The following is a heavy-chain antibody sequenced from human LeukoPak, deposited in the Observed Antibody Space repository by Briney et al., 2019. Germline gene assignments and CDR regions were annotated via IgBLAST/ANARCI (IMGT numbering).Heavy chain of an antibody. D-gene: IGHD5-12*01. CDR3: ARETISYSGYDITKGYYYYYYMDV. Sequence: SETLSLTCTVSGGSISSYYWSWIRQPAGKGLEWIGRIYTSGITNYNPSLKSRVTMSVDTSKNQFSLKLSSVTAADTAVYYCARETISYSGYDITKGYYYYYYMDVWGKGTTVTISS. CDR1: GGSISSYY. J-gene: IGHJ6*03. V-gene: IGHV4-4*07. CDR2: IYTSGIT.